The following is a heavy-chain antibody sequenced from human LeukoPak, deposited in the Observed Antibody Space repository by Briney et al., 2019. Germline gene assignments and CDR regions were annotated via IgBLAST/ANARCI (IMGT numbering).Heavy chain of an antibody. CDR3: ARGGWELPEGYLDY. Sequence: SETLSLTCAVYGGSFSGYYWSWIRQRPGKGLEWIGEINHSGGTSYNPSLKSRVTMSVGTSKNQFSLRLISVTVADTALYYCARGGWELPEGYLDYWGQGTLVTVSS. CDR2: INHSGGT. D-gene: IGHD1-26*01. V-gene: IGHV4-34*01. J-gene: IGHJ4*02. CDR1: GGSFSGYY.